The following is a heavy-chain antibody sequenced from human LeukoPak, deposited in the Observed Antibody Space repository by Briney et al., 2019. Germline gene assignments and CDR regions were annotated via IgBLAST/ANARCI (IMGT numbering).Heavy chain of an antibody. D-gene: IGHD3-10*01. CDR2: IFYTGNT. V-gene: IGHV4-31*03. Sequence: SETLSLTCTVSGGSVSSGGYYWSWIRQHPGKGLEWIGYIFYTGNTYYNPSLKSRLTISVDTSNNQFSLKLSSVTAADTAMYYCARARDYGYRFFDYWGQGSLVTVSS. CDR1: GGSVSSGGYY. J-gene: IGHJ4*02. CDR3: ARARDYGYRFFDY.